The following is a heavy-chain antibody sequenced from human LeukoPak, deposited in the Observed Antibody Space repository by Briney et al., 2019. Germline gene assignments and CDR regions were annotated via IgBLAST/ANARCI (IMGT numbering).Heavy chain of an antibody. CDR2: ISSSSSTI. V-gene: IGHV3-48*04. CDR1: GFTFSSYS. CDR3: ARGVIVGAYYFDY. D-gene: IGHD1-26*01. Sequence: RPGGSLRLSCAASGFTFSSYSMNWVRQAPGKGLEWVSYISSSSSTIYYADSVKGRFTISRDNAKNSLYLQMNSLRAEDTAVYYCARGVIVGAYYFDYWGQGTLDTVSS. J-gene: IGHJ4*02.